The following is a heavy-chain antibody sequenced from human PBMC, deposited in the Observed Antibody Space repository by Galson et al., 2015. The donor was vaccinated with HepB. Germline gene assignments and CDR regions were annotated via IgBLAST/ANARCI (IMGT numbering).Heavy chain of an antibody. CDR1: GGSISSGDYY. D-gene: IGHD3-22*01. CDR3: ARFSGYSPATFDY. Sequence: TLSLTCTVSGGSISSGDYYWSWIRQPPGKGLEWIGYIYYSGSTYYNPSLKSRVTISVDTSKNQFSLKLSSVTAADTAVYYCARFSGYSPATFDYWGHGTLVTVSS. CDR2: IYYSGST. V-gene: IGHV4-30-4*01. J-gene: IGHJ4*01.